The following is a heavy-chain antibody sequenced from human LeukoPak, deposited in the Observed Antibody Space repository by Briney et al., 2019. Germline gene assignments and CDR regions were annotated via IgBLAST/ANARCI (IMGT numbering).Heavy chain of an antibody. CDR2: ISTYNGNT. Sequence: GASVKVSCKASGYTFTSYGISWVRQAPGQGLEWMGWISTYNGNTNYAQKVQGRVTMTTDTSTSTAYMELRSLRSDGTAVYYCARDYSSGWPNFDYWGQGTLVTVSS. D-gene: IGHD6-19*01. CDR1: GYTFTSYG. CDR3: ARDYSSGWPNFDY. J-gene: IGHJ4*02. V-gene: IGHV1-18*01.